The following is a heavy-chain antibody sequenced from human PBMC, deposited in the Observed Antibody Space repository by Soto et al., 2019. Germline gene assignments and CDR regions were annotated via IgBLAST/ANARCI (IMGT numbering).Heavy chain of an antibody. CDR2: MNPNSGNT. CDR1: GYTFTSYD. V-gene: IGHV1-8*01. D-gene: IGHD2-15*01. CDR3: ACIRYCSGGSCYSFDY. Sequence: QVQLVQSGAEVKKPGASVKVSCKASGYTFTSYDINWVRQATGQGLEWMGWMNPNSGNTGYAQKFQGRVTMTRNTSISTAYMELSSLRSEDTAVYYCACIRYCSGGSCYSFDYWGQGTLVTVSS. J-gene: IGHJ4*02.